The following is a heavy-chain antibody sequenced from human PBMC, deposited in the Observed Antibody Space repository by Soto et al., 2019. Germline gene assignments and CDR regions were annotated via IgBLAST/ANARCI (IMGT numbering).Heavy chain of an antibody. CDR1: GYTFTSYG. D-gene: IGHD3-22*01. CDR2: ISAYNGNT. Sequence: ASVKVSCKASGYTFTSYGISWVRQAPGQGLEWMGWISAYNGNTNYAQKLQGRVTMTTDTSTSTAYMELRSLRSDDTAVYYCARDENDSSGYYYLFDYWGQGTLVTSPQ. V-gene: IGHV1-18*01. CDR3: ARDENDSSGYYYLFDY. J-gene: IGHJ4*02.